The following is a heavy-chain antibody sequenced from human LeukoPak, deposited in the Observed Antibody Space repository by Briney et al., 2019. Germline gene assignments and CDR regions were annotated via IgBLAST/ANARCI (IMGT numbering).Heavy chain of an antibody. CDR1: GFTFSTYN. D-gene: IGHD2-15*01. CDR2: ITRSSSYT. J-gene: IGHJ6*02. CDR3: ARVYCSGDNCYFQYYGMGV. V-gene: IGHV3-21*01. Sequence: GGSLRLSCTASGFTFSTYNMNWVRQAPGKGLEWVSSITRSSSYTYYADSVKGRFTISRDNAKNSLYLQMNSLRAEDTAVYYCARVYCSGDNCYFQYYGMGVWGQGTPVTVSS.